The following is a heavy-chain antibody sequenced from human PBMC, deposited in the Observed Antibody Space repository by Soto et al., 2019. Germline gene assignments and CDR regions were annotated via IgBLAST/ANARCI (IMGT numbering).Heavy chain of an antibody. D-gene: IGHD3-22*01. Sequence: QPGGSLRLSCAASGFTFSSYAMSWVRQAPGKGLEWVSGISGSGGSTYYADSVKGRFTISRDNSKNTLYLQMNSLRAEDTAVYYCAKPMSIVVVIHAPFDYWGQGTRATVS. J-gene: IGHJ4*02. V-gene: IGHV3-23*01. CDR1: GFTFSSYA. CDR2: ISGSGGST. CDR3: AKPMSIVVVIHAPFDY.